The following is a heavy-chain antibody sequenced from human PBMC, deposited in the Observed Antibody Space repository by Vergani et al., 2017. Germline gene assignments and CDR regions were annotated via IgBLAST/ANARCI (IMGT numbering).Heavy chain of an antibody. Sequence: VQLVESGGGVVQPGRSLRLSCAASGFTFSSYGMHWVRQAPGKGLEWVSYISSRGSTIYYADSVKGRFTISRDNAKNSLYPQMNSLRDEDTAVYYCARAPLTQEGYSGYGQYYYYGMDVWGQGTTVTVSS. J-gene: IGHJ6*02. D-gene: IGHD5-12*01. CDR2: ISSRGSTI. CDR3: ARAPLTQEGYSGYGQYYYYGMDV. CDR1: GFTFSSYG. V-gene: IGHV3-48*02.